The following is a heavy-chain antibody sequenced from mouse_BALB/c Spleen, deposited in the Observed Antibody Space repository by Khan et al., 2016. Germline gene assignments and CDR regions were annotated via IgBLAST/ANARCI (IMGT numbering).Heavy chain of an antibody. CDR1: GYTFTDYY. Sequence: QVQLKESGAELARPGASVKLSCKASGYTFTDYYINWVKQRTGQGLEWIGEIYPGSGNTYYNEKFKGKATLTADKSSSTAYMQLSSLTSEDSAVYFCARRDGFYYLDSWGQGTTLTVSS. J-gene: IGHJ2*01. CDR3: ARRDGFYYLDS. CDR2: IYPGSGNT. D-gene: IGHD2-3*01. V-gene: IGHV1-77*01.